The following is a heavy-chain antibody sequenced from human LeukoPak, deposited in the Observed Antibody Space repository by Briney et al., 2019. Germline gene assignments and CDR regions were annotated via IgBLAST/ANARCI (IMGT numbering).Heavy chain of an antibody. Sequence: GASVKVSCKASGYTFTGYYMHWVRQAPGQGLEWMGWINPNSGGTNYAQKFQGRVTMTRDTSISTAYMELSRLRSDDTAVYYCAREIGDQVNDYIGYWGQGTLVTVSS. CDR3: AREIGDQVNDYIGY. CDR1: GYTFTGYY. V-gene: IGHV1-2*02. J-gene: IGHJ4*02. CDR2: INPNSGGT. D-gene: IGHD3-10*01.